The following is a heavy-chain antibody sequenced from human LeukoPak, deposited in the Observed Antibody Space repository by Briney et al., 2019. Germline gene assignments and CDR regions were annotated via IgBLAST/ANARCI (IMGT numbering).Heavy chain of an antibody. D-gene: IGHD5-24*01. Sequence: SETLSLTCTVSGGSISSSSYYWGWTRQPPGKGLEWIGSIYYSGSTYYNPSLKSRVTISVDTSKNQFSLKLSSVTAADTAVYYCARGDHPYYFDYWGQGTLVTVSS. J-gene: IGHJ4*02. V-gene: IGHV4-39*07. CDR1: GGSISSSSYY. CDR3: ARGDHPYYFDY. CDR2: IYYSGST.